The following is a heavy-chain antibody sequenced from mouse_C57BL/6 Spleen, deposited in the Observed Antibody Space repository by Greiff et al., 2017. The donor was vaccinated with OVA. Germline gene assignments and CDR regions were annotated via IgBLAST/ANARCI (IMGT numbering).Heavy chain of an antibody. CDR2: LYPGDGDT. Sequence: QVPLQQSGAELVKPGASVKISCKASGYAFSSSWMNWVTQRPGKGLEWIGQLYPGDGDTNYNGKFKGKATLTADKSSSTAYMQLSSLTSEDSAVYFCARYHYYGSSYNTCDYWGQGTTLTVSS. CDR1: GYAFSSSW. CDR3: ARYHYYGSSYNTCDY. V-gene: IGHV1-80*01. J-gene: IGHJ2*01. D-gene: IGHD1-1*01.